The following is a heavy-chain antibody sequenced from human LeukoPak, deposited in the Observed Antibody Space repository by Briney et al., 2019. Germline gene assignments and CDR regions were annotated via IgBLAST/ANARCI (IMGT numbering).Heavy chain of an antibody. CDR3: ARALVGPGPDY. CDR1: GFTVSSNY. J-gene: IGHJ4*02. CDR2: IYSGGST. D-gene: IGHD3/OR15-3a*01. Sequence: GGSLRLSCAASGFTVSSNYMSWVRQAPGKGLEWVSVIYSGGSTYYAGSVKGRFTISRDNSKNTLYLQMNSLRAEDTAVYYCARALVGPGPDYWGQGTLVTVSS. V-gene: IGHV3-66*01.